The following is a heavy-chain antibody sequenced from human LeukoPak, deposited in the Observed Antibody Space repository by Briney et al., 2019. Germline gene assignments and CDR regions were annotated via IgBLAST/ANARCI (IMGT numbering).Heavy chain of an antibody. CDR1: GYTFGAYY. J-gene: IGHJ4*02. V-gene: IGHV1-2*02. Sequence: ASVKVSCKASGYTFGAYYMYWVRQAPGQGLEWMGWIRPNSGGTNYAQKFQGRVTMTRDTSISTAYMELSRLRSDDTAVYYCARGRPDYYGSGSYYNEVDYWGQGTLVTVSS. D-gene: IGHD3-10*01. CDR2: IRPNSGGT. CDR3: ARGRPDYYGSGSYYNEVDY.